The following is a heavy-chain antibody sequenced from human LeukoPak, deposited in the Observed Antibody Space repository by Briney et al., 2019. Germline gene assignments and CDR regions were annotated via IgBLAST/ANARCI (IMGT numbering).Heavy chain of an antibody. CDR3: ASAYCGGDCYAWDHDAFDI. CDR2: ISSSVSTI. V-gene: IGHV3-11*01. Sequence: LSLTCAVYGGSFSGYYWSWIRQAPGKGLEWVSYISSSVSTIYYADSVKGRFTISRDNAKNSLYLQMNSLRAEATAVYYCASAYCGGDCYAWDHDAFDIWGQGTMVTVSS. J-gene: IGHJ3*02. D-gene: IGHD2-21*02. CDR1: GGSFSGYY.